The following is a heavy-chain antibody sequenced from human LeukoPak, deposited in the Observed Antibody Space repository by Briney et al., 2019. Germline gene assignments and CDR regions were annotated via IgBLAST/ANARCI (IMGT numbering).Heavy chain of an antibody. V-gene: IGHV4-30-2*01. CDR1: GGSISSGGYS. Sequence: SETLSLTCAVSGGSISSGGYSWSWIRQPPGKGLEWIGYIYHSGSTYYNPSLKSRVTISVDRSKNQFSLKLSSVTAADTAVYYCARARVYYYYGMDVWGQGTTATVSS. CDR3: ARARVYYYYGMDV. J-gene: IGHJ6*02. CDR2: IYHSGST.